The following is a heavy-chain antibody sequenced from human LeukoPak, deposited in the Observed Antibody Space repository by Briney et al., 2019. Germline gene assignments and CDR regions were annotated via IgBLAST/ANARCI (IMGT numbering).Heavy chain of an antibody. Sequence: GGSLRLSCTPSGFTFGSYGMHWVRQAPGRGLEWVALIWYDGRNTYYGDSVKGRFTISRDNSKNTLYLQMNSLRAEDTAVYYCARDLGYSSGHPFDYWGQGTLVTVSS. CDR1: GFTFGSYG. J-gene: IGHJ4*02. CDR3: ARDLGYSSGHPFDY. V-gene: IGHV3-33*01. D-gene: IGHD5-18*01. CDR2: IWYDGRNT.